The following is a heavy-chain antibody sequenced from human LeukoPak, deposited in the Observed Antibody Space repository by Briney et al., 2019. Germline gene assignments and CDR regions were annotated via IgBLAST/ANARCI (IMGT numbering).Heavy chain of an antibody. CDR1: GFIFNEYW. J-gene: IGHJ5*02. D-gene: IGHD3-10*01. V-gene: IGHV3-7*01. CDR3: ARGPWGSGTYYTVNGDWFDP. CDR2: IKRDGSEK. Sequence: GGSLRLSCAASGFIFNEYWMSWVRQAPGKGLEWVANIKRDGSEKYYVESVKGRFIISRDNAKNSLYLQMNNLRAEDTAVYYCARGPWGSGTYYTVNGDWFDPWGQGALVTVS.